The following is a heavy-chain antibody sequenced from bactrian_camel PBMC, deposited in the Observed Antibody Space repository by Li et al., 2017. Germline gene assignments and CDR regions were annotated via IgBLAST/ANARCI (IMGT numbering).Heavy chain of an antibody. D-gene: IGHD3*01. Sequence: DVQLVESGGVLVQPGGSLRLPCAASGFTFSSRDMSWVRQVPGKGLEWVSLINVYGGSTNSADSVKGRFTISRDNARNTLYLQMNSLKTEDTALYYCATTLCSVIECCGMDYWGKGTQVTVS. V-gene: IGHV3S40*01. CDR1: GFTFSSRD. CDR2: INVYGGST. J-gene: IGHJ7*01.